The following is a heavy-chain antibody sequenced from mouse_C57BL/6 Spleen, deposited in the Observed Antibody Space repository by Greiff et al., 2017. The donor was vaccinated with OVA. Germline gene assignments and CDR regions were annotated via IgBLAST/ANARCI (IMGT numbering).Heavy chain of an antibody. CDR3: ARDYGSRGFDY. CDR1: GYTFTSYW. CDR2: IHPNSGST. V-gene: IGHV1-64*01. D-gene: IGHD1-1*01. Sequence: VQLQQSGAELVKPGASVKLSCKASGYTFTSYWMPWVKQRPGQGLEWIGMIHPNSGSTNYNEKFKSKATLTVDKSSSTAYMQLSSLTSEDSAVYYCARDYGSRGFDYWGQGTTLTVSS. J-gene: IGHJ2*01.